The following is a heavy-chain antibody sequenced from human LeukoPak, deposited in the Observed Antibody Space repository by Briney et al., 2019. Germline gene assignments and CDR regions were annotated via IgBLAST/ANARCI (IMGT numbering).Heavy chain of an antibody. CDR3: AREAPRLLWFGESINFDY. Sequence: PGGSLRLSCAPSGFTFSSYSMNWVRHAPEKGVECVSYISSSISTIYYADSVKGRFTISRDNAKNSLYLQMNSLRAEDTAVYYCAREAPRLLWFGESINFDYWGQGTLVTVSS. CDR1: GFTFSSYS. CDR2: ISSSISTI. D-gene: IGHD3-10*01. J-gene: IGHJ4*02. V-gene: IGHV3-48*01.